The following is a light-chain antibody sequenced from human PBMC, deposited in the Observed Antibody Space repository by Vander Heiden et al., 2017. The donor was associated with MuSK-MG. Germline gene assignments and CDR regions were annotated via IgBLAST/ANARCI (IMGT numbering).Light chain of an antibody. CDR2: AAS. J-gene: IGKJ3*01. CDR3: QQCDSNAFT. CDR1: QSISSY. Sequence: DIQMTQSPSSLSASVGDRVTITCRASQSISSYLNWYQQKPGKAPKLLIYAASSLQSGVPSRFSGSGSGTDFTLTISSLQPEDFATYYCQQCDSNAFTFGHGTKVDIK. V-gene: IGKV1-39*01.